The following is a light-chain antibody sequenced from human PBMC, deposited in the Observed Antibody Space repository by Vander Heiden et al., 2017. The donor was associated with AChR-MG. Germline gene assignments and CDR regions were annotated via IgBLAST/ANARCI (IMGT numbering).Light chain of an antibody. CDR3: QTWGAGILV. CDR2: FIGDGSH. Sequence: QLVLTQSPSASASLGASVNLTCTLSSGHSNYAIAWHQQQPEKGPRYLMKFIGDGSHSKGDGIPDRFSGSSSGAERYLTISSLQSEDEADYYCQTWGAGILVFGGGTKLTVL. J-gene: IGLJ3*02. CDR1: SGHSNYA. V-gene: IGLV4-69*01.